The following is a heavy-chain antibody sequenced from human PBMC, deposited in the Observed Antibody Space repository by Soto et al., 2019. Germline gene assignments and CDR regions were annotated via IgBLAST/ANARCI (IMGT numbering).Heavy chain of an antibody. CDR2: ISYDGSNK. V-gene: IGHV3-30*03. CDR1: GFTFSSYG. D-gene: IGHD3-22*01. J-gene: IGHJ6*02. Sequence: GGSLRLSCAASGFTFSSYGMHWVRQAPGKGLEWVAVISYDGSNKYYADSVKGRFTISRDNSKNTLYLQMNSLRAEDTAVYYCAVGMMIVVVNHYYGMDVWGQGTTVTVSS. CDR3: AVGMMIVVVNHYYGMDV.